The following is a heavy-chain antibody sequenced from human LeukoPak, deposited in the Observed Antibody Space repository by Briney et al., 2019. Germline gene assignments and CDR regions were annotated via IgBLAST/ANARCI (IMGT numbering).Heavy chain of an antibody. V-gene: IGHV4-59*01. CDR3: ARSSTWFRPTDY. CDR2: IYYSGST. CDR1: GGSISTYY. Sequence: PSETLSFTCTVSGGSISTYYWSWIRQPPGRGLEWIGYIYYSGSTTYNPSLKSRVTISVDTSKNQFSLKLTSVTAADTAVYYCARSSTWFRPTDYWGQGTLVTVSS. D-gene: IGHD6-13*01. J-gene: IGHJ4*02.